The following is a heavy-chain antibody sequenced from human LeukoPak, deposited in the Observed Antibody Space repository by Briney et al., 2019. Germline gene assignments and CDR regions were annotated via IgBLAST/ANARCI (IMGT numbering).Heavy chain of an antibody. Sequence: TGGSLRLSCAASGFTFSSYAMSWVRQAPGKGLEWVSGISGSGGSTYYADSVKGRFTISRDNSENTLYLQMNSLRAEDTAVYYCAKDGVSGIAARFDYWGQGTLVTVSS. V-gene: IGHV3-23*01. J-gene: IGHJ4*02. CDR3: AKDGVSGIAARFDY. CDR2: ISGSGGST. CDR1: GFTFSSYA. D-gene: IGHD6-6*01.